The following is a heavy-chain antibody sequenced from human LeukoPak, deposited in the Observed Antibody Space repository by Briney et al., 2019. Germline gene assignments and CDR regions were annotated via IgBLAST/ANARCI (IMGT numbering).Heavy chain of an antibody. CDR3: ARVRATEDGLMGFFDY. D-gene: IGHD3-10*01. CDR2: INHSGST. CDR1: GGSFSGYY. Sequence: PSETLSLTCAVYGGSFSGYYWSWIRQPPGKGLEWIGEINHSGSTYYNPSLKSRVTISVDRSKNQFSLKLSSVTAADTAAYYCARVRATEDGLMGFFDYWGQGTLVTVSS. J-gene: IGHJ4*02. V-gene: IGHV4-34*01.